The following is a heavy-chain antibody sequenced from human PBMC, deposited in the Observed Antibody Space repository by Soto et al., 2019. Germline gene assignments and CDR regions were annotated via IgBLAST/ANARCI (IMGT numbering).Heavy chain of an antibody. CDR1: CGSIISGGYY. D-gene: IGHD6-13*01. CDR2: IYYSGST. V-gene: IGHV4-31*03. Sequence: PSETLSLTCTFSCGSIISGGYYWSWIRQHPGKGLEWIGYIYYSGSTYYNPSLKSRVTISVDTSKNQFSLKLSSVTAADTAVYYCARGTHTIAAAGPSFDYWGQGTLVTVSS. J-gene: IGHJ4*02. CDR3: ARGTHTIAAAGPSFDY.